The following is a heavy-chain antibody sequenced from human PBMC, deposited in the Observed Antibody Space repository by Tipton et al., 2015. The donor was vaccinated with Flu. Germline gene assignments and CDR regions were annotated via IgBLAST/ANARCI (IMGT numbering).Heavy chain of an antibody. J-gene: IGHJ3*02. CDR1: GASIGSESYY. V-gene: IGHV4-39*07. CDR2: IYHSGST. CDR3: ARVGAVTMVRGLAFDAFDI. Sequence: LRLSCTVSGASIGSESYYWGWIRQPPGKGLEWIGNIYHSGSTNYNPSLKSRVTISLDKSKNQFSLNLSSVTAADTAVYYCARVGAVTMVRGLAFDAFDIWGLGTMVAVSS. D-gene: IGHD3-10*01.